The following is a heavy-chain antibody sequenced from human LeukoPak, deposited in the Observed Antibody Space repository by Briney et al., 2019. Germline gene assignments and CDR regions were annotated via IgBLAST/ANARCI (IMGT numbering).Heavy chain of an antibody. Sequence: GGSLRLSCADSGFTVSSNYMRWVRQAPGKGLEWVSVIYSGGSTHYADSVKGRFTISRDNSKNTLYLQMNSLRAEDTAVYYCARASTELWADFDYWGQGTLVTVSS. V-gene: IGHV3-66*01. D-gene: IGHD5-18*01. CDR2: IYSGGST. CDR3: ARASTELWADFDY. CDR1: GFTVSSNY. J-gene: IGHJ4*02.